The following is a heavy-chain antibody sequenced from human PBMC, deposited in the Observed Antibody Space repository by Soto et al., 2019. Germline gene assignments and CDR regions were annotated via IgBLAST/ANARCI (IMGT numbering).Heavy chain of an antibody. J-gene: IGHJ6*02. Sequence: QVQLVESGGGVVQPGRSLRLSCAASGFTFSSYAMHWVRQAPGKGLEWVAVISYDGSNKYYADSVKGRFTISRDNSKNTLYLQMNSLRAEDTAVYYCARGGPRAVTVEDYYYYGMDVWGQGTTVTVSS. D-gene: IGHD4-17*01. CDR2: ISYDGSNK. CDR1: GFTFSSYA. V-gene: IGHV3-30-3*01. CDR3: ARGGPRAVTVEDYYYYGMDV.